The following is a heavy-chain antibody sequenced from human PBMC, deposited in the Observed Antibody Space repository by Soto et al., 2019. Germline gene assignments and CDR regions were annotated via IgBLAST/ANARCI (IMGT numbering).Heavy chain of an antibody. CDR1: GGSFSGYY. CDR2: INHSGSI. V-gene: IGHV4-34*01. J-gene: IGHJ4*02. Sequence: SETLSVTCAVFGGSFSGYYWSRIRQPPGKGLEWIGEINHSGSINYNPSLKSRVTISVDTSRNQLSLRLTSVTAADTAIYYCARRYSSGYYHFDYWGQGTPVTVSS. CDR3: ARRYSSGYYHFDY. D-gene: IGHD3-22*01.